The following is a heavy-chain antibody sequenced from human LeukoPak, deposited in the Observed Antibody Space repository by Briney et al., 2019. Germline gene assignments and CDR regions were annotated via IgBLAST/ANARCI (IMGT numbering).Heavy chain of an antibody. CDR2: IRAKAHGGTT. J-gene: IGHJ5*02. Sequence: GGSLRLSCTASGFSLRDHAMSWFRQAPGKGPEWVGFIRAKAHGGTTEKAASLEGRFTISRDDSRNIVYLQMNSLKIEDTAIYYCTRDKGYSWFAEWFDPWGQGTLVTVSS. V-gene: IGHV3-49*03. D-gene: IGHD6-13*01. CDR3: TRDKGYSWFAEWFDP. CDR1: GFSLRDHA.